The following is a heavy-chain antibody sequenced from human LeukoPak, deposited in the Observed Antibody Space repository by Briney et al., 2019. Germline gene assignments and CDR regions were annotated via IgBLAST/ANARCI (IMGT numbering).Heavy chain of an antibody. Sequence: GGSLRLSCAASGFTFSSNWMSWVRQAPGKGLEWVANIKQDGNEKHYVDSVKGRFTISRDNAKNSLFLQMNSLRAEGTAVYYCAKEALYGDYPDYWGQGTLVTVSS. J-gene: IGHJ4*02. V-gene: IGHV3-7*01. D-gene: IGHD4-17*01. CDR1: GFTFSSNW. CDR3: AKEALYGDYPDY. CDR2: IKQDGNEK.